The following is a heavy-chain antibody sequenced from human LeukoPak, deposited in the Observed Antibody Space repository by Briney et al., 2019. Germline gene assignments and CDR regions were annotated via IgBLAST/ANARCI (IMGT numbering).Heavy chain of an antibody. J-gene: IGHJ4*02. CDR2: ISDDGRHN. V-gene: IGHV3-30*04. CDR1: GFTFSTYA. Sequence: GGSLRLSCAASGFTFSTYAMNWVRQAPGTGLEWVAVISDDGRHNYYADSVKGRFTISRDNAKNSLYLQMNSLRAEDTAVYYCAREILVGATTDMATAYDYWGQGTLVTVSS. D-gene: IGHD1-26*01. CDR3: AREILVGATTDMATAYDY.